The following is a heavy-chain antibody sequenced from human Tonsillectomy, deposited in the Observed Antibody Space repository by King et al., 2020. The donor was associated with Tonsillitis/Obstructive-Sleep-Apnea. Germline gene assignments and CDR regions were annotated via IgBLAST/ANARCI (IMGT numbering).Heavy chain of an antibody. CDR2: IYPGDSDP. V-gene: IGHV5-51*01. D-gene: IGHD2-2*01. CDR1: GYTFTSYW. J-gene: IGHJ6*03. Sequence: ELQLVQSGEEVKKPGESLKISCKGSGYTFTSYWIGWVRQMPGKGLEWMGIIYPGDSDPRYSPAFQGQVTFSADKSTSTAYLQWSSLKASDTAMYYCATCSKKPSCYYMDVWGKGTTVTVSS. CDR3: ATCSKKPSCYYMDV.